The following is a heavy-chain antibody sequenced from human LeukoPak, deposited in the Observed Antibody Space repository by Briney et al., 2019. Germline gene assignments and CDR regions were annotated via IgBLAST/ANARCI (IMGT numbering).Heavy chain of an antibody. Sequence: SETLSLTCTVSGGSISSSSYYWGWIRQPPGKGLEWIGSIYYSGSTYYNPSLKSRVTISVDTSKNQFSLKLSSVTAADTAVYYCARDSGATIGAFDIWGQGTTVTVSS. J-gene: IGHJ3*02. D-gene: IGHD3-16*01. CDR1: GGSISSSSYY. CDR2: IYYSGST. V-gene: IGHV4-39*07. CDR3: ARDSGATIGAFDI.